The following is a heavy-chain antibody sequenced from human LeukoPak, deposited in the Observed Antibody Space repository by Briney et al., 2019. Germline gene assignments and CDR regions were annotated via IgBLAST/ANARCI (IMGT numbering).Heavy chain of an antibody. V-gene: IGHV3-9*01. CDR3: AKPDYGDGTDY. CDR1: GFTFDDHA. CDR2: ISWNSGSI. D-gene: IGHD4-17*01. Sequence: GGSLRLSCAASGFTFDDHAMHWVRQAPGKGLEWVSGISWNSGSIGYADSVKGRFTISRDNAKNSLYLQMNSLRAEDTALYYCAKPDYGDGTDYWGQGTLVTVSS. J-gene: IGHJ4*02.